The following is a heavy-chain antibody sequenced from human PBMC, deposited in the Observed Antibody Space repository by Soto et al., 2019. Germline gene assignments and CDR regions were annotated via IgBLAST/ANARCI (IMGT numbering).Heavy chain of an antibody. V-gene: IGHV5-51*01. CDR3: AKYSSGSPGFDY. CDR1: GFSFTNYW. Sequence: GESLKISCKGSGFSFTNYWIGWVRQMPGKGLEWMGIIHPHDSDIRYSPSFQGQVTISADKSVSTAYLQWSSLKASDTAMYYCAKYSSGSPGFDYWGQGTLVTVSS. CDR2: IHPHDSDI. D-gene: IGHD6-19*01. J-gene: IGHJ4*02.